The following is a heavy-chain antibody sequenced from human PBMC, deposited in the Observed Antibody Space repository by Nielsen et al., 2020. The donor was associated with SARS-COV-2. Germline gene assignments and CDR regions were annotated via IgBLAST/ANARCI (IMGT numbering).Heavy chain of an antibody. Sequence: SETLSLTCAVSGGSINNNNWWSWVRQPPGKGLEWIGEIYHSGSTNHSPSLKSRVTISVDKSKNQFSLKLSSVTAADTAVYYCARVYYGDAFDIWGQGTMVTVSS. CDR1: GGSINNNNW. D-gene: IGHD1-26*01. CDR2: IYHSGST. CDR3: ARVYYGDAFDI. J-gene: IGHJ3*02. V-gene: IGHV4-4*02.